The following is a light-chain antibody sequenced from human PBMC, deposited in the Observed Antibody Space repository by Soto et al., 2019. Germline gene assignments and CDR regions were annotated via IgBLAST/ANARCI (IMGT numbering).Light chain of an antibody. CDR3: GSWDGSMCAYV. J-gene: IGLJ1*01. V-gene: IGLV1-51*01. CDR1: SSNIGGNS. Sequence: QSVLTLPPSVSAAPGQRVTISCSGSSSNIGGNSVSWYQQLPGTAPKLLIYDDDKRPSGIPDRFSGSKSGTSDTLGITGFRTGDEADYYCGSWDGSMCAYVFATENKVTVL. CDR2: DDD.